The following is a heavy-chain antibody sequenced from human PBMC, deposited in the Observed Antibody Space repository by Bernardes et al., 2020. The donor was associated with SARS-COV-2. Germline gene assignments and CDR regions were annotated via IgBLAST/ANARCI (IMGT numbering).Heavy chain of an antibody. D-gene: IGHD6-19*01. CDR3: AKDLNSYSSGWYVDYYYGIDV. CDR1: GFTFSSYG. J-gene: IGHJ6*02. V-gene: IGHV3-30*18. CDR2: ISYDGSNK. Sequence: LRLSCAASGFTFSSYGMHWVRQAPGKGLEWVAVISYDGSNKYYADSVKGRFTISRDNSKNTLYLQMNSLRAEDTAVYYCAKDLNSYSSGWYVDYYYGIDVWGQGTTVTVSS.